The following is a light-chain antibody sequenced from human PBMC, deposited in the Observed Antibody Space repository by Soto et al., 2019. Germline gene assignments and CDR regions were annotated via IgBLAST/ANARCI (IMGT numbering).Light chain of an antibody. CDR1: QSISSW. CDR2: KAS. V-gene: IGKV1-5*03. CDR3: QQYNSYSYT. Sequence: DIQMIQSPSTLSASVGDRVTITCRASQSISSWLAWYQHIPGKAPKLLIYKASSLKSGVPSRFSGSGSGTEFTLTISSLQPDDFATYYCQQYNSYSYTFGQGTKLEIK. J-gene: IGKJ2*01.